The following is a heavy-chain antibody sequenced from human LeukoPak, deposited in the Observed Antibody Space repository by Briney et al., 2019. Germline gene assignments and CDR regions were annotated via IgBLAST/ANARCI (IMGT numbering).Heavy chain of an antibody. D-gene: IGHD2-21*01. CDR3: ARQSY. V-gene: IGHV5-10-1*01. J-gene: IGHJ4*02. CDR2: IDPTDSYT. CDR1: GYTFTDYW. Sequence: GESLKISCKVSGYTFTDYWISWVRQMPGKGPEWMGNIDPTDSYTNYSPSFQGHVTISVDESINTAYLQWYSLKASDTAMYYCARQSYWGQGTLVTVSS.